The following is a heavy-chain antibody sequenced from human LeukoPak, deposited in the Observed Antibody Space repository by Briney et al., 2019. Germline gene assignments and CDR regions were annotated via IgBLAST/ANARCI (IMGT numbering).Heavy chain of an antibody. CDR2: IYPGDSDT. CDR1: GYSFTSYW. D-gene: IGHD6-6*01. Sequence: GESLQISCKGSGYSFTSYWIGWVRQMPGKGLEWMGIIYPGDSDTRYSPSLQGQVTISADKSISTAYLQWSSLKASDTAMYYCARHEVTYSSSSVSYYYYYYMDVWGKGTTVTVS. J-gene: IGHJ6*03. CDR3: ARHEVTYSSSSVSYYYYYYMDV. V-gene: IGHV5-51*01.